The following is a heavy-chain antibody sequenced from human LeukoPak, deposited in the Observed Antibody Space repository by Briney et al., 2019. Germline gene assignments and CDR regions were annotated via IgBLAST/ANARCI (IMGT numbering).Heavy chain of an antibody. Sequence: PGGPLRLSCAASGFTFSCYSMNWVRQAPGKGLEWVSSISSSSSYIYYADSVKGRSTISRDNAKNSLYLQMNSLRAEDTAVYYCARDPSTTAAALFDYWGQGTLVTVSS. J-gene: IGHJ4*02. CDR2: ISSSSSYI. CDR1: GFTFSCYS. V-gene: IGHV3-21*01. D-gene: IGHD6-13*01. CDR3: ARDPSTTAAALFDY.